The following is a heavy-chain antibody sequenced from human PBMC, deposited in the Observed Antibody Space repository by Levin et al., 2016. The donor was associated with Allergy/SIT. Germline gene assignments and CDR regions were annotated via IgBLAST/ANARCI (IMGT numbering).Heavy chain of an antibody. CDR1: GYKFTRYW. CDR3: ARATDIGDLDY. J-gene: IGHJ4*02. V-gene: IGHV5-51*01. CDR2: IFPGDSET. D-gene: IGHD2-21*02. Sequence: GESLKISCKASGYKFTRYWIAWVRQMPGKGLEWVGIIFPGDSETRYSPSLQGHVTISADKSISTAYLQWSSLKASDTAMYYCARATDIGDLDYWGQGTLVTVSS.